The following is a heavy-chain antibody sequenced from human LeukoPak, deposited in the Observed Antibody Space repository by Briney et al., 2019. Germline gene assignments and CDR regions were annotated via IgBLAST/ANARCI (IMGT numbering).Heavy chain of an antibody. V-gene: IGHV3-23*01. Sequence: GGSLRLSCEVSGIIFSNFAMAWVRQAPGKGLEWVSLITGTSGRTYYAASVKGRFTISRDNSKNTVYLQMNSLRAEDPAVYYCARDPYYCMDVWGKGTTVTISS. CDR2: ITGTSGRT. CDR3: ARDPYYCMDV. CDR1: GIIFSNFA. J-gene: IGHJ6*03.